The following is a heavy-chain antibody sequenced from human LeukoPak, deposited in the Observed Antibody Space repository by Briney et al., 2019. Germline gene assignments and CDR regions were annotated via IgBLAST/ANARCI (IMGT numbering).Heavy chain of an antibody. V-gene: IGHV1-8*01. J-gene: IGHJ5*02. CDR2: MNPNSGNT. CDR1: GYTFTSYD. CDR3: ARAPKRYCSSTSCLRHPWFDP. D-gene: IGHD2-2*01. Sequence: ASVKVSCKASGYTFTSYDINWVRQATGQGLEWMGWMNPNSGNTGYAQKFQGRVTMTRNTSISTAYMELSSLRSEDTAVYYCARAPKRYCSSTSCLRHPWFDPWGQGTLVTVSS.